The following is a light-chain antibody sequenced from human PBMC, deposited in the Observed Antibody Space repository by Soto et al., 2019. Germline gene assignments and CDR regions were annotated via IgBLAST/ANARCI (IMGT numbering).Light chain of an antibody. V-gene: IGKV4-1*01. J-gene: IGKJ2*01. Sequence: DIVLTQSPDSLAVSLGERATINCKSSQSVLYSTNNKNPLAWYQQKPGQPPKLLFYWASTRESGVPDRFGGSESGTDFTLTIGSLQAEDVAVYYCQQYYDIPYTFGQGTKVDSK. CDR3: QQYYDIPYT. CDR2: WAS. CDR1: QSVLYSTNNKNP.